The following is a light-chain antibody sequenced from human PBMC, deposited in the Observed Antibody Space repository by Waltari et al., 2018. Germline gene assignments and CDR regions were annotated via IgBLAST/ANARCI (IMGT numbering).Light chain of an antibody. CDR1: QSISSW. Sequence: DIQMTQSPSTLSASVGDRVTITCRASQSISSWLAWYQQRPGKAPRLLIYKASTLESGGPSRFSGSGSGTEFTLTITGLQPDDFATYYCQQYSTYLRTFGQGTKVEIK. J-gene: IGKJ1*01. CDR2: KAS. V-gene: IGKV1-5*03. CDR3: QQYSTYLRT.